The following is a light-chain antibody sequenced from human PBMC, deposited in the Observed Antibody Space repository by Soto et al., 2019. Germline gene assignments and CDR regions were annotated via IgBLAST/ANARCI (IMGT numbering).Light chain of an antibody. Sequence: EIVMAQSPATLSVSQGERATLSCRASQSVSSNLTWYQQKPGQPPRLLIYGASTRATGVPGRFSGSGSGTEFTLTISSLQSEDFALYYCQQYNNWPRTFGQGTKV. CDR2: GAS. V-gene: IGKV3-15*01. CDR3: QQYNNWPRT. J-gene: IGKJ1*01. CDR1: QSVSSN.